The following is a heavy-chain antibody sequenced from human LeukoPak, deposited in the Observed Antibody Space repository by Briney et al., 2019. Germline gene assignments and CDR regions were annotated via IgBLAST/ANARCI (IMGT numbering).Heavy chain of an antibody. D-gene: IGHD3-22*01. CDR2: IYYTGNT. CDR3: ARDGDSSGYSH. V-gene: IGHV4-39*02. Sequence: KPSDTLSLTCTVSGDSISTSKSYWGWLRQPPLKGLEWIGSIYYTGNTYYNASLKSRVTISVDTSKNQFSLSSTSVTAADTAVYYCARDGDSSGYSHWGQGTLVTVSS. J-gene: IGHJ4*02. CDR1: GDSISTSKSY.